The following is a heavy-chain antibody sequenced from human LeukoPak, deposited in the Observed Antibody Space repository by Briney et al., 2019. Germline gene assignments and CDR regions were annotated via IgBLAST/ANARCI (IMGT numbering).Heavy chain of an antibody. Sequence: GGSLRLSCSASGFTFSSYAMHWVRQAPGKGLEWVSAISGSGGSTYYADSVKGRFTISRDNSKNTLYLQVNSLRAEDAAVYYCAKESGRYYGSGFCDYWGQGTLVTVSS. D-gene: IGHD3-10*01. CDR3: AKESGRYYGSGFCDY. CDR1: GFTFSSYA. CDR2: ISGSGGST. J-gene: IGHJ4*02. V-gene: IGHV3-23*01.